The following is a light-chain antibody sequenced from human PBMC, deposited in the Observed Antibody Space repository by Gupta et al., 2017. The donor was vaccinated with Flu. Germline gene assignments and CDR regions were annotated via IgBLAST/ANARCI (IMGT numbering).Light chain of an antibody. Sequence: DLVMTQSPDSLAASLGERATINCKSSQSVLYSSNNKNYLAWYQQKPGQSPKLLIYWASTRESGVPDRFSGSGSGTDFTLTISSLQAEDLAVYYCQQDYRYPKTFGQGTKVEIK. J-gene: IGKJ1*01. CDR2: WAS. V-gene: IGKV4-1*01. CDR1: QSVLYSSNNKNY. CDR3: QQDYRYPKT.